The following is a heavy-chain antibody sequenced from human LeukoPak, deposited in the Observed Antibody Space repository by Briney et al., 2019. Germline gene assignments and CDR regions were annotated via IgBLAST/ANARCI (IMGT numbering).Heavy chain of an antibody. J-gene: IGHJ4*02. D-gene: IGHD3-22*01. Sequence: ETLSLTCAVYGGSFSGYYWSWIRQPPGKGLEWIGEINHSGSTNYNPSPKSRVTISVDTSKNQFSLKLSSVTAADTAVYYCARASYSYDINGWVPFDYWGQGTLVTVSS. CDR1: GGSFSGYY. CDR3: ARASYSYDINGWVPFDY. V-gene: IGHV4-34*01. CDR2: INHSGST.